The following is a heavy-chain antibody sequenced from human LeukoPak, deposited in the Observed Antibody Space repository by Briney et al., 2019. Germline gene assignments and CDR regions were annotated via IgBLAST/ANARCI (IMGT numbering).Heavy chain of an antibody. CDR2: IYYSGST. D-gene: IGHD3-10*01. CDR1: GGSISSYY. J-gene: IGHJ4*02. V-gene: IGHV4-59*01. CDR3: ARVEGPGGFGELLFFY. Sequence: PSETLSLTCTVSGGSISSYYWSWIRQPPGKGLEWIGYIYYSGSTNYNSSLKSRVTISVDTSKNQFSLKLSSVTAADTAVYYCARVEGPGGFGELLFFYWGQGTLVTVSS.